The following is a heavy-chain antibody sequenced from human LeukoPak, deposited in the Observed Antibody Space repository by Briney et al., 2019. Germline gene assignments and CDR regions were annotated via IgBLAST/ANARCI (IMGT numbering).Heavy chain of an antibody. Sequence: GGSLRLSCAASGFTFSSYAMSWVRQAPGKGLEWVSAISGSGGSTYYADSVKGRFTISRDNSKNTLYLQMNSLRAEDTAVYYCAKARVYYYGSGSYLPDAFDIWGQGTMVTVSS. V-gene: IGHV3-23*01. J-gene: IGHJ3*02. CDR2: ISGSGGST. CDR3: AKARVYYYGSGSYLPDAFDI. CDR1: GFTFSSYA. D-gene: IGHD3-10*01.